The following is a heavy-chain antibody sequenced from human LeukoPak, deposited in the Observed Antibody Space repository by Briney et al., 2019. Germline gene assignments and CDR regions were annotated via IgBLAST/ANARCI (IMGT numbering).Heavy chain of an antibody. V-gene: IGHV3-21*01. J-gene: IGHJ4*02. Sequence: GSLRLSCAGSGFTFSSYSMNWVRQAPGKGLEWVSYISSSTSYIYNADSVKGRFTISRDNAKNSLYLQMNSLRAEDTAVYYCARGQVAARPNYFDSWGQGTLVTVSS. CDR1: GFTFSSYS. D-gene: IGHD6-6*01. CDR3: ARGQVAARPNYFDS. CDR2: ISSSTSYI.